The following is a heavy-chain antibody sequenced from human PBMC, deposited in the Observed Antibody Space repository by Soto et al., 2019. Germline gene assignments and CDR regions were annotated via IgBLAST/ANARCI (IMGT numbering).Heavy chain of an antibody. CDR1: GHTFSTYS. CDR3: ARLYYDYV. J-gene: IGHJ6*04. D-gene: IGHD3-3*01. V-gene: IGHV3-48*02. Sequence: LRLSCVASGHTFSTYSMNWVRQAPGKGLEWISYIDSSGDNIDYADSVKGRFIISRDNDKNSLYLQMNSLRDEDTAVYYCARLYYDYVWGKGTTVTVSS. CDR2: IDSSGDNI.